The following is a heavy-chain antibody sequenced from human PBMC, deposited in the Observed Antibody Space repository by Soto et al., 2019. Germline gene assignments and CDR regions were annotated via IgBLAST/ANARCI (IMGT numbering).Heavy chain of an antibody. CDR2: IRSKAYGGRT. Sequence: GGSLRLSCTASGFILGDYAMSWVRQAPGKGLEWVGFIRSKAYGGRTEYAASVKGRFTISRDDSKSIAYLQMNSLKTEDTAVYYCTRGSSNYDFWSGYYYYGMDVWGQGTTVTVSS. CDR1: GFILGDYA. J-gene: IGHJ6*02. CDR3: TRGSSNYDFWSGYYYYGMDV. D-gene: IGHD3-3*01. V-gene: IGHV3-49*04.